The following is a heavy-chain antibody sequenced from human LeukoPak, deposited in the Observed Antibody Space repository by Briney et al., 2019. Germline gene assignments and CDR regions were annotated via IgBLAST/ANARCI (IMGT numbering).Heavy chain of an antibody. CDR3: AKDSFTYSFTMMN. Sequence: GGFLRLSCAASGFTFDDYAMHWVRQAPGKGLEWVSGISWNSGSIGYADSVKGRFTISRDNAKNSLYLQMNSLRAEDTALYYCAKDSFTYSFTMMNWGQGTLVTVSS. J-gene: IGHJ4*02. CDR1: GFTFDDYA. V-gene: IGHV3-9*01. CDR2: ISWNSGSI. D-gene: IGHD3-22*01.